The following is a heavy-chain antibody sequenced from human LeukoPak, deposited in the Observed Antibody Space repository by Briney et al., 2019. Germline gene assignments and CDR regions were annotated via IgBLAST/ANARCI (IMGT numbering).Heavy chain of an antibody. V-gene: IGHV1-69*13. CDR3: ARDGPVITIFGDYYYYYMDV. Sequence: SVKVSCKASGGTFISYAISWVRQAHGQGLEWMGGIIPIFGTANYAQKFQGRVMITADESTSTAYMELSSLRSEDTAVYYCARDGPVITIFGDYYYYYMDVWGKGTTVTVSS. CDR1: GGTFISYA. D-gene: IGHD3-3*01. J-gene: IGHJ6*03. CDR2: IIPIFGTA.